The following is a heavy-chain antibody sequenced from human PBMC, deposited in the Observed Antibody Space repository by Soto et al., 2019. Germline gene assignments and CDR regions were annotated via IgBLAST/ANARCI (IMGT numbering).Heavy chain of an antibody. Sequence: ASVKVSCKASGYTFTSYGISWVRQAPGQGLEWMGWISAYNGNTNYAQKLQGRVTMTTGTSTSTAYMELRSLRSDDTAAYYCAREGPVTVAGTRHFDYWGQGTLVTVSS. CDR3: AREGPVTVAGTRHFDY. V-gene: IGHV1-18*01. D-gene: IGHD6-19*01. CDR2: ISAYNGNT. CDR1: GYTFTSYG. J-gene: IGHJ4*02.